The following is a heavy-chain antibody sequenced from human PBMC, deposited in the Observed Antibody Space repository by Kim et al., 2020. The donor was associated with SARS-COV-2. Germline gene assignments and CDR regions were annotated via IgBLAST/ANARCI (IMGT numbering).Heavy chain of an antibody. CDR1: GYSFTTYL. CDR3: ARRGDGATDYFDY. V-gene: IGHV5-10-1*01. D-gene: IGHD3-10*01. CDR2: IDPTDSYT. J-gene: IGHJ4*02. Sequence: GESLKISCKGSGYSFTTYLITWVRQMPGKGLEWMGRIDPTDSYTNYSPSFQGHVTISADKSISTAYLQWSSLKASDTAMYYCARRGDGATDYFDYWGQGTLVTVSS.